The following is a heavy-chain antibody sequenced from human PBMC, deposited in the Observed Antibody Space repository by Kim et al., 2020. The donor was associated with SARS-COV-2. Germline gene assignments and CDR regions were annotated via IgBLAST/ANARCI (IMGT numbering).Heavy chain of an antibody. CDR3: ARSRREGFGELYYFDY. V-gene: IGHV3-53*01. D-gene: IGHD3-10*01. Sequence: GGSLRLSCAASGFTVSSNYMSWVRQAPGKGLEWVSVIYSGGSTYYADSVKGRFTISRDNSKNTLYLQMNSLRAEDTAVYYCARSRREGFGELYYFDYWGQGTLVTVSS. J-gene: IGHJ4*02. CDR1: GFTVSSNY. CDR2: IYSGGST.